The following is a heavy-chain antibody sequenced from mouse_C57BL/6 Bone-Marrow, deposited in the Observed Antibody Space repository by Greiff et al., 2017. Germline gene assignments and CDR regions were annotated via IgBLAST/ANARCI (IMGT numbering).Heavy chain of an antibody. Sequence: VKLVESGPGLVAPSQSLSITCTVSGFSLTSYAISWVRQPPGKGLEWLGVIWTGGGTNYNSALKSRLSISKDNSKSQVFLKMNSLQTDDTARYYCARGTTVVEGWYFDVWGTGTTVTVSS. CDR2: IWTGGGT. V-gene: IGHV2-9-1*01. CDR3: ARGTTVVEGWYFDV. D-gene: IGHD1-1*01. J-gene: IGHJ1*03. CDR1: GFSLTSYA.